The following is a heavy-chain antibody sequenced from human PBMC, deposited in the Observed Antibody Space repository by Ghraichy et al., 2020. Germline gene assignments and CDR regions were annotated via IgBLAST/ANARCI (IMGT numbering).Heavy chain of an antibody. D-gene: IGHD3-22*01. CDR1: GYTFTSYG. J-gene: IGHJ5*02. CDR3: ARDYSSGEQNWFGP. Sequence: ASVKVSCKASGYTFTSYGFTWVRQAPGQGLEWMGWISAYNGYTKYSQKIQGRVTMTTDTSTSTAYMEMRSLRSDDTAVYYCARDYSSGEQNWFGPWGQGTLVTVSS. V-gene: IGHV1-18*01. CDR2: ISAYNGYT.